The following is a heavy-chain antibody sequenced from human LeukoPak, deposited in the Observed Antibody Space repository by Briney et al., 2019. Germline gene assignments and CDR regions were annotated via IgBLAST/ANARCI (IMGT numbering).Heavy chain of an antibody. J-gene: IGHJ4*02. D-gene: IGHD4-17*01. CDR1: GFTVSSNY. V-gene: IGHV3-30*18. CDR3: AKVLRYGTLDYYFDY. Sequence: PGGSLRLSCAASGFTVSSNYMSWVRQAPGKGLEWVAVISYDGSNKYYADSVKGRFTISRDNSKNTLYLQMNSLRPEDTAVYYCAKVLRYGTLDYYFDYWGQGTLVTASS. CDR2: ISYDGSNK.